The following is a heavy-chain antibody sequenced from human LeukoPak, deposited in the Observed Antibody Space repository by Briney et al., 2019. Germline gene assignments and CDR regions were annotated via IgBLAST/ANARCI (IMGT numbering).Heavy chain of an antibody. CDR3: AKEGPYDFWSGHASAFDI. J-gene: IGHJ3*02. CDR1: GFTFSSYG. V-gene: IGHV3-30*02. CDR2: IRYDGSNK. Sequence: GGSLRLSCAASGFTFSSYGMHWVRQAPGKGLEWVAFIRYDGSNKYYADSVKGRFTISRDNSKNTLYLQIDSLRAEDTAVYYCAKEGPYDFWSGHASAFDIWGQGTKVTVSS. D-gene: IGHD3-3*01.